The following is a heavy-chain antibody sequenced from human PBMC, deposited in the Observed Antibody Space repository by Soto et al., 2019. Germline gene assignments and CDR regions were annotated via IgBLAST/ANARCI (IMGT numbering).Heavy chain of an antibody. Sequence: GSLRLSCAASGFTFSNAWTSWVRQAPGKGLEWVGRIKSKTDGGTTDYAAPVKGRFTISRDDSKNTLYLQMNSLKTEDTAVYNCTTDSLRYSSSWFRFDYWGQGTLVTVS. D-gene: IGHD6-13*01. CDR3: TTDSLRYSSSWFRFDY. CDR2: IKSKTDGGTT. J-gene: IGHJ4*02. V-gene: IGHV3-15*01. CDR1: GFTFSNAW.